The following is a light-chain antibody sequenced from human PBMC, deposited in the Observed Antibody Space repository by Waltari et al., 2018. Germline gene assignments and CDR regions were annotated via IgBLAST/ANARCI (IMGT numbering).Light chain of an antibody. V-gene: IGLV1-40*01. CDR3: QSYDSGLNVWV. J-gene: IGLJ3*02. CDR1: TSTTGAGYD. Sequence: QSVLTQPPAVSGAPGHRVTISCSGGTSTTGAGYDANRYQQLPGAAPKLLISNNSNRPSGVPDRFSGSRSATSASLAITGLQAEDEAEYYCQSYDSGLNVWVFGGGTKVSVL. CDR2: NNS.